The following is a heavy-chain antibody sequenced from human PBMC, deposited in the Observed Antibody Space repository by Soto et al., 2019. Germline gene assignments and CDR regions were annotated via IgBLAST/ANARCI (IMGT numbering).Heavy chain of an antibody. Sequence: EVQLVESGGGLVQPGGSLRLSCAASGFTFSSYAMHWVRQAPGKGLEYVSAISSNGGSTYYANSVMGRFTISRDNSKNTLYLQMGSVRAEDMAVYYCARQGRAVSSYYFDYWGQGTLVTVSS. J-gene: IGHJ4*02. V-gene: IGHV3-64*01. CDR1: GFTFSSYA. CDR3: ARQGRAVSSYYFDY. D-gene: IGHD3-10*01. CDR2: ISSNGGST.